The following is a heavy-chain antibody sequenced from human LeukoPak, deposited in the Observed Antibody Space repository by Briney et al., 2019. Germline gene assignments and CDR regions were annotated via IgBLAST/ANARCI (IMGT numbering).Heavy chain of an antibody. CDR2: IYSGGST. CDR3: ARGSGSYYWFDY. Sequence: GGSLRLSCAASGFTVSSNYMSWVRQAPGKGLEWVSVIYSGGSTYYADSVKGRFTISRDISKNTLYLQMNSLRAEDTAVYYCARGSGSYYWFDYWGQGTLVTVSS. V-gene: IGHV3-66*01. D-gene: IGHD1-26*01. CDR1: GFTVSSNY. J-gene: IGHJ4*02.